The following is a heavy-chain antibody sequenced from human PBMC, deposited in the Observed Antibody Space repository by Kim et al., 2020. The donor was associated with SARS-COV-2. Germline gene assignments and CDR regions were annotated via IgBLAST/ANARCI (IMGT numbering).Heavy chain of an antibody. CDR1: GFTFSSYA. Sequence: GGSLRLSCAASGFTFSSYAMSWVRQAPGKGLEWVSAISGSGGSTYYADSVKGRFTISRDNSKNTLYLQMNSLRAEDTAVYYCAKVCAEGSTMIVVERTKSYFDYWGQGTLVTVSS. CDR2: ISGSGGST. V-gene: IGHV3-23*01. D-gene: IGHD3-22*01. CDR3: AKVCAEGSTMIVVERTKSYFDY. J-gene: IGHJ4*02.